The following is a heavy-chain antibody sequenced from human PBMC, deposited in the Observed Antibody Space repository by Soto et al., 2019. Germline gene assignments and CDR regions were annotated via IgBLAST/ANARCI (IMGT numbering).Heavy chain of an antibody. V-gene: IGHV4-28*01. CDR3: ARTVRQQLATDAFDI. CDR2: IYYSGST. CDR1: GGSISSSNW. J-gene: IGHJ3*02. Sequence: PSETLSLTCTVSGGSISSSNWWGWIRQPPGKGLEWIGYIYYSGSTYYNPSLKSRVTISVDTSKNQFSLKLSSVTAVDTAVYYCARTVRQQLATDAFDIWGQGTMVTVSS. D-gene: IGHD6-13*01.